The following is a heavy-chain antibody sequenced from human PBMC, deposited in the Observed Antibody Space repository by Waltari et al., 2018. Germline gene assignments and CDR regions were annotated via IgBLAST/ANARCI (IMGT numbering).Heavy chain of an antibody. J-gene: IGHJ4*02. CDR1: GFTFGGYA. D-gene: IGHD1-26*01. CDR2: ISGSGGST. CDR3: APGRGATNAY. Sequence: EVQLLESGGGLVQPGGSLRLSCAAYGFTFGGYAMGWVRQAPGKGLEWVSAISGSGGSTYYADSVKGRFTISRDNSKNTLYLQMNSLRAEDTAVYYCAPGRGATNAYWGQGTLVTVSS. V-gene: IGHV3-23*01.